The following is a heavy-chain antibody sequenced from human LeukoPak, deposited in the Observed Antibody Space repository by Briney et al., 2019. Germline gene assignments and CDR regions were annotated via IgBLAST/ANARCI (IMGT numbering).Heavy chain of an antibody. CDR2: IYSGGST. Sequence: GGSLRLSCAASGFTVSSNYMSWVRQAPGKGLEWVSVIYSGGSTYYADSVKGRFTISRDNSKNTLYLQMNSLRAEDTAVYYCARDFQPAAMIAFDIWGQGTMVTVSS. CDR1: GFTVSSNY. CDR3: ARDFQPAAMIAFDI. D-gene: IGHD2-2*01. J-gene: IGHJ3*02. V-gene: IGHV3-66*01.